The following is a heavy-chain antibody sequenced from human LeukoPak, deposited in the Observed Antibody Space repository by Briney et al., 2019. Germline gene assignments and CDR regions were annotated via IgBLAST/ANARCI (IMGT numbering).Heavy chain of an antibody. CDR3: ARAGGSYVHY. D-gene: IGHD1-26*01. CDR1: GFTFSSYS. V-gene: IGHV3-21*01. J-gene: IGHJ4*02. CDR2: ISSSSSYI. Sequence: GGSLRLSCAASGFTFSSYSINWVRQAPGKGLEWVSSISSSSSYIYYADSVKGRFTISRDNAKNSLYLQMNSLRAEDTAVYYCARAGGSYVHYWGQGPLVTVSS.